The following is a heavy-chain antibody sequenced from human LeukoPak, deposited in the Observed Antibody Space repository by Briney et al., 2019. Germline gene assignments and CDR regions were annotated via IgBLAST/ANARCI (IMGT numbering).Heavy chain of an antibody. CDR3: ARRTSAAGGTASIDY. D-gene: IGHD2-8*02. Sequence: SGGSLRLSCAASGFTFSSYGMHWVRQAPGKGLEWVAFIRYDGSNKYYADSVKGRFTISRDNSKNTLYLQMNSLRAEDTAVYYCARRTSAAGGTASIDYWGQGTLVTISS. J-gene: IGHJ4*02. CDR1: GFTFSSYG. V-gene: IGHV3-30*02. CDR2: IRYDGSNK.